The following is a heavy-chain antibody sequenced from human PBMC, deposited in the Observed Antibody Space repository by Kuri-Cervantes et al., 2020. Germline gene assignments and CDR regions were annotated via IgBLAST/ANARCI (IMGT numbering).Heavy chain of an antibody. CDR3: ARDSTTPSGWYLNFYYYYGMDV. D-gene: IGHD6-19*01. CDR2: ISYDGSNK. J-gene: IGHJ6*02. V-gene: IGHV3-30-3*01. Sequence: GESLKISCAASGFTFSSYAMHWVRQAPGKGLEWVAVISYDGSNKYYADSVKGRFTISRDNSKNTLYLQMNSLRAEDTAVYYCARDSTTPSGWYLNFYYYYGMDVWGQGTTVTVSS. CDR1: GFTFSSYA.